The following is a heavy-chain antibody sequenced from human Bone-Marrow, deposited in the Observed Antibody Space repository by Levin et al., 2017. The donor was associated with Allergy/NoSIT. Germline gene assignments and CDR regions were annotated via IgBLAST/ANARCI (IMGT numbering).Heavy chain of an antibody. CDR1: GFTSSDYF. J-gene: IGHJ6*02. CDR3: ARDGRQLAPPYYGVDV. Sequence: GESLKISCAASGFTSSDYFMGWIRQAPGKGLDCISYISSTGRILYYADSVKGRFTISRDKAKNSLYLQMNSLRAEDTAVYYCARDGRQLAPPYYGVDVWGQGTTVIVSS. D-gene: IGHD6-6*01. V-gene: IGHV3-11*01. CDR2: ISSTGRIL.